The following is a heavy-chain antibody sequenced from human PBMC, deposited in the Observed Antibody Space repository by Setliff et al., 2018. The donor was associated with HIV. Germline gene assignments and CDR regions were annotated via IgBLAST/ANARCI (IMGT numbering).Heavy chain of an antibody. CDR1: GGSISSSGYY. Sequence: SETLSLTCTVSGGSISSSGYYWGWIRQPPGKGLEWIGTIYYSGSTYYNPSLMSRVTISVDTSKNQFSLKLSSVTAADTAVYYCAGFPLSSSWYFYWGQGTLVTVSS. V-gene: IGHV4-39*01. J-gene: IGHJ4*02. CDR3: AGFPLSSSWYFY. CDR2: IYYSGST. D-gene: IGHD6-13*01.